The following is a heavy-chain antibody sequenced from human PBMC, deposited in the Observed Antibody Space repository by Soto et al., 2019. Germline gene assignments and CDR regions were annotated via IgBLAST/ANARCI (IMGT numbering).Heavy chain of an antibody. CDR3: AREGPGFLEWLLSGPYYYYYYMDV. Sequence: QVQLQQWGAGLLKPSETLSLTCAVYGGSFSGYYWSWIRQPPGKGLEWIGEINHSGSTNYNPSLKSRVTISVDTSKNQFSLKRSSVTAAGTAVYYCAREGPGFLEWLLSGPYYYYYYMDVWGKGTTVTVSS. V-gene: IGHV4-34*01. CDR1: GGSFSGYY. CDR2: INHSGST. J-gene: IGHJ6*03. D-gene: IGHD3-3*01.